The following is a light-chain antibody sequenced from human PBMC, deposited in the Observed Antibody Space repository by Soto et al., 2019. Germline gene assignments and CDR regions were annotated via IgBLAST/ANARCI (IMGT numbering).Light chain of an antibody. V-gene: IGKV1-39*01. CDR2: AAS. J-gene: IGKJ3*01. CDR3: QQSHNMPFT. CDR1: QSITNY. Sequence: DIQMTQSPSSLSASVGDRVTITCRASQSITNYLNWYQHKPGQAPKLLVYAASSLQSGVPSRLSGSGSGTDFTLTISSLQPEDFATYFCQQSHNMPFTFGPGTKVDIK.